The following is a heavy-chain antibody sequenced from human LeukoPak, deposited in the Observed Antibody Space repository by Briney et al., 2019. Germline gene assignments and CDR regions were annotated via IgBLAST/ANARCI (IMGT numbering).Heavy chain of an antibody. CDR3: ARLKGYKYGYDY. CDR2: IYSGGDT. D-gene: IGHD5-18*01. J-gene: IGHJ4*02. V-gene: IGHV3-66*02. Sequence: PGRSLRLSCAASEFTVSSNYMSWVRQAPGKGLEWVSVIYSGGDTYYADSVKGRFTISRDNSKNTLYLQMNSLRAEDTAVYYCARLKGYKYGYDYWGQGTLVTVSS. CDR1: EFTVSSNY.